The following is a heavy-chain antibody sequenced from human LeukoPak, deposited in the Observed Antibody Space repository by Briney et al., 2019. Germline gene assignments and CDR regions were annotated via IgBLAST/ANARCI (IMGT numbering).Heavy chain of an antibody. CDR1: GLTVSSNY. V-gene: IGHV3-53*01. J-gene: IGHJ4*02. CDR3: ARDPYNSGSSYFDY. CDR2: IYSGGNT. D-gene: IGHD3-10*01. Sequence: AGGSLRLSCAVSGLTVSSNYMSWVRQAPGKGLEWVSAIYSGGNTFYAYSVKGRSTISRDNSKNTLYLQMNSLRAEDTAVYYCARDPYNSGSSYFDYWGQGTLVTVSS.